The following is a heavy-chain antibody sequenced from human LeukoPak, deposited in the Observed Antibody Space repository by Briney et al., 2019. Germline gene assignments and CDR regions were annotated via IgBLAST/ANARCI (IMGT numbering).Heavy chain of an antibody. CDR2: IVVGSGNT. J-gene: IGHJ6*02. V-gene: IGHV1-58*02. CDR3: AADTPKYYYDSYGMDV. Sequence: ASVKVSCKASGFTFTSSAMQWVRQARGQRLEWIGWIVVGSGNTNYAQKFQERVTITRDMSTSTAYMELSSLRSEDTAVYYCAADTPKYYYDSYGMDVWGQGTTVTVSS. D-gene: IGHD3-22*01. CDR1: GFTFTSSA.